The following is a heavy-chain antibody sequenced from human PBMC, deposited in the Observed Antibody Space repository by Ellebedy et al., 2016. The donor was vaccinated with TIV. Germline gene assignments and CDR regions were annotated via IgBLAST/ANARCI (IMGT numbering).Heavy chain of an antibody. CDR2: ISYDGSTE. CDR3: AKVNTTMVTVFSYIEI. CDR1: GFTFSNCG. J-gene: IGHJ4*01. D-gene: IGHD5-18*01. Sequence: GESLKISCAASGFTFSNCGMHWVRQAPGKGLEWVAVISYDGSTEYYADSVKGRFTISRDNSKNTLYLQMNSLRPEDTAIYYCAKVNTTMVTVFSYIEIWGQGTMVTVSS. V-gene: IGHV3-30*18.